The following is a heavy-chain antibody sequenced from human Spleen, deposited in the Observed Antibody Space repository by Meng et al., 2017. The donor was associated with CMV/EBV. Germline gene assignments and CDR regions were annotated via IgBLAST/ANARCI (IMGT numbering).Heavy chain of an antibody. Sequence: GGSLRLSCAASGFTFTIYAMTWVRQAPGKGLEWVSAISGSGSNTFYADSVKGRFTISRDNSKNTLYLQMNSLRAEDTAVYSCAKEGDRGATGTRSFDSWGQGTLVTVSS. CDR1: GFTFTIYA. D-gene: IGHD1-1*01. CDR2: ISGSGSNT. J-gene: IGHJ4*02. V-gene: IGHV3-23*01. CDR3: AKEGDRGATGTRSFDS.